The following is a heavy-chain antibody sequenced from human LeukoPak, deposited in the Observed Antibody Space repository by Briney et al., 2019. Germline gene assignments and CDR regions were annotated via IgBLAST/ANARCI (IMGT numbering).Heavy chain of an antibody. CDR1: GGSFSGFY. CDR2: ISHGGDT. D-gene: IGHD2/OR15-2a*01. J-gene: IGHJ6*02. V-gene: IGHV4-34*01. CDR3: ARYAFPLMDV. Sequence: SETLSLTCAVYGGSFSGFYWTWIRQPPGKGLEWIGEISHGGDTKYNWSLKSRVTISVDTSKNQCSLRLSSVTAADTAIYYCARYAFPLMDVWGQGTSVTVPS.